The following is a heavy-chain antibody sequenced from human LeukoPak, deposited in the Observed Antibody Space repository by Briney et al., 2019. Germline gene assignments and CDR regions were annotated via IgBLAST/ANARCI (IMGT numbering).Heavy chain of an antibody. V-gene: IGHV3-23*01. J-gene: IGHJ4*02. D-gene: IGHD1-7*01. CDR1: GFTFSGYA. CDR3: ARDGTSWNYGPHFDF. Sequence: PGGSLRLSCAASGFTFSGYAMNWVRQAPGKGLEWVSVVSGSGGSTYYADSVKGRFTISRDNSKNTLYLQMNSLRAEDTAIYYCARDGTSWNYGPHFDFWGQGTLVTVSS. CDR2: VSGSGGST.